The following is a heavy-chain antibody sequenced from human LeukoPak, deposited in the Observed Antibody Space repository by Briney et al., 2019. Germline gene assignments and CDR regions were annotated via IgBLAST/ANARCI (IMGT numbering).Heavy chain of an antibody. CDR2: ISSSSSYI. CDR1: GFTFSSYG. CDR3: ARDLITMVRGVIIYPPYYYGLDV. V-gene: IGHV3-21*01. J-gene: IGHJ6*02. Sequence: GGSLRLSCAASGFTFSSYGMHWVRQAPGKGLEWVSSISSSSSYIYYADSVKGRFTISRDNTKNSLYLQMNSLRAEDTAVYYCARDLITMVRGVIIYPPYYYGLDVWGQGTTVTVSS. D-gene: IGHD3-10*01.